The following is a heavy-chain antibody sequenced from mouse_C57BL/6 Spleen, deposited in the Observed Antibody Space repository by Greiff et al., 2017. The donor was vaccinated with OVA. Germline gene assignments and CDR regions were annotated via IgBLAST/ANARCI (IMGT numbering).Heavy chain of an antibody. V-gene: IGHV5-17*01. CDR1: GFTFSDYG. CDR3: ARNPHFDY. CDR2: ISSGSSTI. Sequence: EVKVVESGGGLVKPGGSLKLSCAASGFTFSDYGMHWVRQAPEKGLEWVAYISSGSSTIYYADTVKGRFTISRDNAKNTLFLQMTSLRSEDTAMYYCARNPHFDYWGQGTTLTVSS. J-gene: IGHJ2*01.